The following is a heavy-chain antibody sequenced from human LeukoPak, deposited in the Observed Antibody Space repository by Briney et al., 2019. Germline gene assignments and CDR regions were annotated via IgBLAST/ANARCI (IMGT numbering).Heavy chain of an antibody. V-gene: IGHV3-7*03. CDR3: ARVVGAKYYFDY. D-gene: IGHD1-26*01. CDR2: IKQDGSEK. J-gene: IGHJ4*02. CDR1: GFTFSTYW. Sequence: GGSLRLSCAASGFTFSTYWMSWVRQAPGKGLEWVANIKQDGSEKYYVDSVKGRFTISRDNAKNSLYLQMNSLRAEDTALYYCARVVGAKYYFDYWGQGTLVTVSS.